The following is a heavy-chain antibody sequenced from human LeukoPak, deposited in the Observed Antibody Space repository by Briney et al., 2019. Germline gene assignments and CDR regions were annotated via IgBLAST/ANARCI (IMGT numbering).Heavy chain of an antibody. CDR3: AKDQADGYTPRAFDI. D-gene: IGHD5-24*01. CDR1: GFTFSSYA. Sequence: GGSLRLSCAASGFTFSSYAMSWVRQAPGEGLEWVSAISGSGGSTYYADSVKGRFTISRDNSRNTLYLQMNSLRAEDTAVYYCAKDQADGYTPRAFDIWGQGTMVTVSS. J-gene: IGHJ3*02. CDR2: ISGSGGST. V-gene: IGHV3-23*01.